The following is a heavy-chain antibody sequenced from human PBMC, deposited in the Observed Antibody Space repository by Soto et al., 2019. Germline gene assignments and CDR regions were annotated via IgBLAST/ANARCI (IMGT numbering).Heavy chain of an antibody. Sequence: GGSLRLSCVVSGFTFNTFAMTWVRQAPGKGLEWVSALSGSGSLSYYADSVKGRFTISRDNSKNTLYLQMNNLRVDETAVYFCARDRGGALDPWGQRTLVTVSS. J-gene: IGHJ5*02. V-gene: IGHV3-23*01. CDR2: LSGSGSLS. CDR1: GFTFNTFA. CDR3: ARDRGGALDP. D-gene: IGHD2-15*01.